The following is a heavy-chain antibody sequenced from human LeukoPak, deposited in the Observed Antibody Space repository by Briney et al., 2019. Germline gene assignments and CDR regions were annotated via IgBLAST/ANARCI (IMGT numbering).Heavy chain of an antibody. CDR3: ARMGEFHTGHYYYYMDV. J-gene: IGHJ6*03. D-gene: IGHD3-16*01. Sequence: SETLSLTCTVSGGSISISSYYWGWIRQPPGEGLEWIGSIYYSGSTYYNPSLKSRVTISVDTSKNQSSLKLSSVTAADTAVYSCARMGEFHTGHYYYYMDVWGKGTTVTVSS. V-gene: IGHV4-39*07. CDR1: GGSISISSYY. CDR2: IYYSGST.